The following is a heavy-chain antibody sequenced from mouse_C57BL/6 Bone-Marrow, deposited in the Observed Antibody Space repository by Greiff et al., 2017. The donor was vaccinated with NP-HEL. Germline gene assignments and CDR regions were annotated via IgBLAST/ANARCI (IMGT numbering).Heavy chain of an antibody. Sequence: VQLQQSVAELVRPGASVKLSCTASGFNIKNTYMHWVKQRPEQGLEWIGRIDPANGNTKYAPKFPGKATITADTSSNTAYLQLSSMTSEDTAIYYCASFYYDYDGRDFDYWGQGTTLTVSS. V-gene: IGHV14-3*01. J-gene: IGHJ2*01. CDR1: GFNIKNTY. CDR2: IDPANGNT. CDR3: ASFYYDYDGRDFDY. D-gene: IGHD2-4*01.